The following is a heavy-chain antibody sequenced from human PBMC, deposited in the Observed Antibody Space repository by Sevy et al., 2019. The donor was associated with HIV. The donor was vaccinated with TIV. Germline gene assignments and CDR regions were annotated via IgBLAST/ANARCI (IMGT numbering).Heavy chain of an antibody. D-gene: IGHD5-18*01. CDR1: GGSISSSNYY. V-gene: IGHV4-39*01. CDR3: ARHGYSYGYYYYYGMDV. CDR2: IYYSGST. Sequence: SETLSLTCTVSGGSISSSNYYWGWIRQPPGKGLEWIGSIYYSGSTNYNPSLKSRFTTSVDTSKNQFSLKLSSVTAADTSVYYCARHGYSYGYYYYYGMDVWGQGTTVTVSS. J-gene: IGHJ6*02.